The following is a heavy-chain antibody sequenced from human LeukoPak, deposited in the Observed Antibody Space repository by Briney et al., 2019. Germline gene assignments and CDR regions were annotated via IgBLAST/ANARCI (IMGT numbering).Heavy chain of an antibody. V-gene: IGHV3-48*01. Sequence: GGSLRLPCAASGFTFSAYSMNWVRQAPGKGLEWVSYISSSGSNIHYADSVKGRFTISRDTGKNSLYLQMSSLRAEDTAVYYCARLASGSYPNYFDYWGQGTLVTVSS. CDR2: ISSSGSNI. D-gene: IGHD1-26*01. CDR3: ARLASGSYPNYFDY. J-gene: IGHJ4*02. CDR1: GFTFSAYS.